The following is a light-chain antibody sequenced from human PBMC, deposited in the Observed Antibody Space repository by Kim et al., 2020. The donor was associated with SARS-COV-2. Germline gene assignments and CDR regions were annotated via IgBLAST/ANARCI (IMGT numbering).Light chain of an antibody. CDR2: GAS. CDR3: LQHNTYPST. CDR1: QDIRND. J-gene: IGKJ5*01. V-gene: IGKV1-17*01. Sequence: ASVGDRVTITCRESQDIRNDLGWYQQNPGRAPKRLIYGASSLQSGVPSRFSGSGSGTEFTLTIRSLQPEDFATYFCLQHNTYPSTFGQGTRLEIK.